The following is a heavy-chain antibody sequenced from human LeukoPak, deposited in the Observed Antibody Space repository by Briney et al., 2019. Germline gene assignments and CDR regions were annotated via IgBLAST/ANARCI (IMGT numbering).Heavy chain of an antibody. J-gene: IGHJ4*02. CDR1: GFTFSSYG. V-gene: IGHV3-30*02. D-gene: IGHD2-2*01. CDR2: IRYDGSNK. CDR3: ARDLTVVPAAISVY. Sequence: GGSLRLSCSASGFTFSSYGMHWVRQAPGTGLEWVAFIRYDGSNKYYADSVKGRFTISRDNSKNTLYLQMNSLRAEDTAVYYCARDLTVVPAAISVYWGQGTLVTVSS.